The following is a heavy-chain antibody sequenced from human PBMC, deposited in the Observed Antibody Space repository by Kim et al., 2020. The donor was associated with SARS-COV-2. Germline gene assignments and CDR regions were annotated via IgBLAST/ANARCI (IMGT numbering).Heavy chain of an antibody. CDR3: AKDQHRFGELPSMDG. V-gene: IGHV3-33*06. Sequence: SVKGRFTISRDNSKITLYLQMNSLRAADTAVYYCAKDQHRFGELPSMDGWGQGTTVTVSS. D-gene: IGHD3-10*01. J-gene: IGHJ6*02.